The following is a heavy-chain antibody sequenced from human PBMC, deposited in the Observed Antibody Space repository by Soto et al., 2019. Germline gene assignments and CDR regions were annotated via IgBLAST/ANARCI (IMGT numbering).Heavy chain of an antibody. CDR1: DDSIGPYY. Sequence: SETLSLTCSISDDSIGPYYWTWIRQTPRKELQWIGYVYTSGSTKYNSSLKSRVTISLDASNSQFSLTMSSVTAADTGVYYCAREVVGNTWPGIFDSWGRGTLVTVSS. V-gene: IGHV4-4*08. CDR2: VYTSGST. CDR3: AREVVGNTWPGIFDS. J-gene: IGHJ4*02.